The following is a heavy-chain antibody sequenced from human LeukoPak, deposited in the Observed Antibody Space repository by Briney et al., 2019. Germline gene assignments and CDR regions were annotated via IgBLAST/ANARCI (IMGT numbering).Heavy chain of an antibody. CDR1: GYTLTELS. V-gene: IGHV1-24*01. CDR3: ATDRVGATTTEFDY. D-gene: IGHD1-26*01. Sequence: ASVKVSCKVSGYTLTELSMHWVRQAPGKGLEWMGGFDPEDGETIYAQKFQGRVIMTEDTSTDTAYMELSSLRSEDTAVYYCATDRVGATTTEFDYWGQGTLVTVSS. CDR2: FDPEDGET. J-gene: IGHJ4*02.